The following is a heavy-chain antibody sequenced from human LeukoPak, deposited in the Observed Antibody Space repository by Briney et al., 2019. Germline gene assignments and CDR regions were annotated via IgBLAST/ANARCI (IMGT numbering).Heavy chain of an antibody. CDR1: GGSIESYY. CDR3: ARRVRFGDGWIFDY. D-gene: IGHD5-24*01. CDR2: IAASGTT. Sequence: SETLSLTCSVSGGSIESYYWSWIRQPPGKGLEFIGYIAASGTTKHNPSLKSRVTLSMDTSKNQFSLKLSSVTAADTAVYYCARRVRFGDGWIFDYWGQGALVTVSS. V-gene: IGHV4-4*08. J-gene: IGHJ4*02.